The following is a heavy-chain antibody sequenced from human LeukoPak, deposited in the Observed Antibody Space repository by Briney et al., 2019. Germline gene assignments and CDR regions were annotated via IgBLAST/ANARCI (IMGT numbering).Heavy chain of an antibody. J-gene: IGHJ4*02. Sequence: AETLTLSCAASGFTFSSYAMSWIRQPPGKGLEWVSAISGSGGSTYYADSVKGRFTISRDNSKNTLYLQMNSLRAEDTAVYYCAKERGYYESSGYYLSGGQGTLVTVSS. CDR3: AKERGYYESSGYYLS. V-gene: IGHV3-23*01. CDR1: GFTFSSYA. D-gene: IGHD3-22*01. CDR2: ISGSGGST.